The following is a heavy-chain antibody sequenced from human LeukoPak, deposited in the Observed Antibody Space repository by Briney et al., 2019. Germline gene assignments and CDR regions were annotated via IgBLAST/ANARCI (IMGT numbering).Heavy chain of an antibody. CDR3: AREYYYDSSGYYSFDY. V-gene: IGHV3-64*01. D-gene: IGHD3-22*01. CDR1: GFTFSSYA. J-gene: IGHJ4*02. CDR2: ISSNGGST. Sequence: GGSLRLSCAAPGFTFSSYAMHWVRQAPGKGLEYVSAISSNGGSTYYANSVKGRFTISRDNSKNTLYLQMGSLRAEGMAVYYCAREYYYDSSGYYSFDYWGQGTLVTVSS.